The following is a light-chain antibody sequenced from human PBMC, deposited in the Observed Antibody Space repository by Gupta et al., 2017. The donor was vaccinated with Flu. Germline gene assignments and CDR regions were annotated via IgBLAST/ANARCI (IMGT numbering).Light chain of an antibody. CDR3: QQYGSSP. V-gene: IGKV3-20*01. J-gene: IGKJ2*01. Sequence: PGTLSLSPGERATLSCRASQSVSSSYLAWYQQKPGQAPRLLIYGASSRATGIPDRFSGSGSGTDFTLTISRLEPEDFAVYYCQQYGSSPFGQGTKLEIK. CDR2: GAS. CDR1: QSVSSSY.